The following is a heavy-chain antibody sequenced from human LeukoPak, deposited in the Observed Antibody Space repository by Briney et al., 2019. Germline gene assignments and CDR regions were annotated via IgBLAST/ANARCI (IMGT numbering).Heavy chain of an antibody. J-gene: IGHJ4*02. CDR1: GGSITSSNYY. CDR2: ISYSGST. CDR3: ARLSRGIMLPDY. V-gene: IGHV4-39*01. Sequence: SETLSPTCSVSGGSITSSNYYWGWIRQPPGKGLEWIGSISYSGSTYYNPSLRSRVAISGDTSRNQFSLTVSSVTAADTAVYYCARLSRGIMLPDYCGQGTLVTVSS. D-gene: IGHD3-16*01.